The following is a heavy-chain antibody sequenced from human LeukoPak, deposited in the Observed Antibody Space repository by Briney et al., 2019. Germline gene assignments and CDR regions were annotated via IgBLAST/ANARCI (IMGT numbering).Heavy chain of an antibody. J-gene: IGHJ4*02. CDR1: GFTFSSYT. Sequence: PGGSLRLSGSASGFTFSSYTIHWVRQAPGKGLEFVSAITNNGGNTYYADSVKGRFTISRDNSKNTVYLQMSSLRAEDTAVYYCVIVRGYFDSSGSDYWGQGTLVTVSS. V-gene: IGHV3-64D*06. CDR3: VIVRGYFDSSGSDY. D-gene: IGHD3-9*01. CDR2: ITNNGGNT.